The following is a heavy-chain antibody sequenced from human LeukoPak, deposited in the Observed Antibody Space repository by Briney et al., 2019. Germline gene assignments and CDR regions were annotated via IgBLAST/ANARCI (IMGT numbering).Heavy chain of an antibody. Sequence: GGSLRLSCAASGFTFSSYGMHWVRQAPGKGLEWVSSISGSSSYIYYADSVKGRFTISRDNAKNSLYLQMNSLRAEDTAVYYCARDSELNSGRKFDYWGQGTLVTVSS. V-gene: IGHV3-21*01. CDR2: ISGSSSYI. J-gene: IGHJ4*02. D-gene: IGHD6-19*01. CDR1: GFTFSSYG. CDR3: ARDSELNSGRKFDY.